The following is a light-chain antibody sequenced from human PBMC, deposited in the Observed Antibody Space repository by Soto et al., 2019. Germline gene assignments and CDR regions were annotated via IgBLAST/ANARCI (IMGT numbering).Light chain of an antibody. V-gene: IGKV1-39*01. Sequence: DIQMTQSPSSLSASVGDRVTITWRASQSISSYLNWYQQKPGKAPKLLIFAASSLHSGVPSRFSGSGSGTDFTLTISMLQHEDFATYYCQQSYNTPYTCGQGTKREIK. CDR1: QSISSY. CDR3: QQSYNTPYT. CDR2: AAS. J-gene: IGKJ2*01.